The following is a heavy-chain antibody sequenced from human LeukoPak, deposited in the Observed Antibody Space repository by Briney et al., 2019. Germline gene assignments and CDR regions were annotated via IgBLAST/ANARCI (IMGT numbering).Heavy chain of an antibody. D-gene: IGHD6-19*01. CDR3: ARDRLAVAGYYYGMDV. CDR2: ISSSSSYI. V-gene: IGHV3-21*01. CDR1: GFTFSSYS. Sequence: PGGSLRLSCAASGFTFSSYSMNWVRQAPGKGLEWVSSISSSSSYIYYADSVKGRFTISRDNAKNSLYLQMNSLRAEDTAVYYCARDRLAVAGYYYGMDVWGQGTTVTVSS. J-gene: IGHJ6*02.